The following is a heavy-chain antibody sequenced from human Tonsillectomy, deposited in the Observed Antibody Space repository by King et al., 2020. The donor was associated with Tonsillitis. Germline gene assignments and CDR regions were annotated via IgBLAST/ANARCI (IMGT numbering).Heavy chain of an antibody. V-gene: IGHV3-53*01. D-gene: IGHD1-26*01. CDR3: AREGNRVGTTWDS. CDR1: GFIVSSNS. J-gene: IGHJ4*02. CDR2: LYIGGRL. Sequence: VQLVESGGGLIQPGGSLRLSCAASGFIVSSNSMSWVRQAPGKGLEWVPVLYIGGRLYYAASVKGRFTISRDNSKNTLYLHMNSLRAEDTAVYYCAREGNRVGTTWDSWGQGTLVTVSS.